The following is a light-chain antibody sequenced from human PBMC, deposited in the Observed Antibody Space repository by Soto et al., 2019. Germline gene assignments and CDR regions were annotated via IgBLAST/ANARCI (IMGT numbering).Light chain of an antibody. J-gene: IGLJ2*01. CDR3: SSYTTSASRV. V-gene: IGLV2-14*01. Sequence: QSVLTQPASVSGSPGQSLTISCTGTSSDVGGFNYVSWYQQHPGEAPKLIIYEVSNRPSGISNRFSGSKSGNRASLTISGLQPEDEADYYCSSYTTSASRVFGGGTELTVL. CDR1: SSDVGGFNY. CDR2: EVS.